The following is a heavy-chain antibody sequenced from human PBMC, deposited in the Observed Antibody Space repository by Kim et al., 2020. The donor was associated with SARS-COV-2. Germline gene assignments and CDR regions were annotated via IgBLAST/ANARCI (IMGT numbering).Heavy chain of an antibody. D-gene: IGHD4-17*01. Sequence: YYHPTLKSRVIISVDTSKNQFSLKVNSVSAADTAVYYCARVRTNYGALDYWGQGTLVTVSS. CDR3: ARVRTNYGALDY. J-gene: IGHJ4*02. V-gene: IGHV4-39*01.